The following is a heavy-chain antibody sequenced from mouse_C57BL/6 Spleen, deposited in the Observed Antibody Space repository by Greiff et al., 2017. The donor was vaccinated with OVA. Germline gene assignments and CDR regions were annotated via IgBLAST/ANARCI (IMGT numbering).Heavy chain of an antibody. D-gene: IGHD1-1*01. Sequence: EVQRVESGGGLVKPGGSLKLSCAASGFTFSDYGMHWVRQAPEKGLEWVAYISSGSSTIYYADTVKGRFTISRDIAKNTLFLQMTSLRSEDTAMYYCARGTTVVSWYFDVWGTGTTVTVPS. CDR2: ISSGSSTI. CDR3: ARGTTVVSWYFDV. J-gene: IGHJ1*03. CDR1: GFTFSDYG. V-gene: IGHV5-17*01.